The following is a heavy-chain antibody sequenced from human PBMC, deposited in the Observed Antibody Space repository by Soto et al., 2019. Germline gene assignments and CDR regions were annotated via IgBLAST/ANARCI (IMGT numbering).Heavy chain of an antibody. CDR1: GFTFSSYD. D-gene: IGHD3-22*01. J-gene: IGHJ5*02. Sequence: AASGFTFSSYDMHWVRQATGKGLEWVSAIGTAGDTYYPGSVKGRFTISRENAKNSLYLQMNSLRAGDTAVYYCARGYYDSSGYALLDPWGQGTLVTVSS. CDR2: IGTAGDT. V-gene: IGHV3-13*01. CDR3: ARGYYDSSGYALLDP.